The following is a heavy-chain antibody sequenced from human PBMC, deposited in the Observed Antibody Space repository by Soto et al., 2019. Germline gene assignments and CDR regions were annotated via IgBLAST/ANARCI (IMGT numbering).Heavy chain of an antibody. CDR1: GYSFTTNW. Sequence: GESLKISCKASGYSFTTNWIGWVRQMPGKGLEWMGIIFPGDSDTNYSPSFQGHVTISADKSINTAYLQWSSLKASDTAMYYCASECSGGSCNFGYWGQGTLVTVSS. CDR3: ASECSGGSCNFGY. CDR2: IFPGDSDT. J-gene: IGHJ4*02. V-gene: IGHV5-51*01. D-gene: IGHD2-15*01.